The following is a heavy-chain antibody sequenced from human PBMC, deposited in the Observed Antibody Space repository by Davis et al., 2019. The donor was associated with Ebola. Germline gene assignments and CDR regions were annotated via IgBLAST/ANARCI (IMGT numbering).Heavy chain of an antibody. J-gene: IGHJ6*02. CDR3: ARVSLYDYGSGTYYTAKGMDV. CDR2: LYHGGDT. V-gene: IGHV4-38-2*02. CDR1: GYSIRSADH. Sequence: SETLSLTCSVSGYSIRSADHWGWVRQPPGKGLEWIGSLYHGGDTSNNPSLKGRVSISADMSKNQFSLKLTSVTVGDTAVYFCARVSLYDYGSGTYYTAKGMDVWGQGTTVTVSS. D-gene: IGHD3-10*01.